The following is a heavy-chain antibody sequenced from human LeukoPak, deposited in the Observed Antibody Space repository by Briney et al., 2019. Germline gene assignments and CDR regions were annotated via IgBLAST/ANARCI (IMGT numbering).Heavy chain of an antibody. CDR3: ATYCSSTSCPDYYYYYMDV. V-gene: IGHV1-69*05. CDR1: GGTFSSYA. J-gene: IGHJ6*03. D-gene: IGHD2-2*01. Sequence: ASVKVSCKASGGTFSSYAISWVRQAPGQGLEWMGGIIPIFGTANYAQKFQGRVTITTDESTSTAYMELSSLRSEDTAVYYCATYCSSTSCPDYYYYYMDVWGKGTTVTVSS. CDR2: IIPIFGTA.